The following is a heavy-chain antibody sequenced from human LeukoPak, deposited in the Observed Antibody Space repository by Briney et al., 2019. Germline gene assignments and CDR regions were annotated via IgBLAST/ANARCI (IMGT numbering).Heavy chain of an antibody. V-gene: IGHV3-23*01. D-gene: IGHD6-13*01. Sequence: GGSLRLSCAASGFTFGSSAMSWVRQTPGKGPEWISTFSRNGRDTYYADSVKGRFSIFRDISRNTLYLEMNSLRVEDTAVYYCAKGSIGSWYFFDYWGLGTLVTVSS. J-gene: IGHJ4*02. CDR2: FSRNGRDT. CDR3: AKGSIGSWYFFDY. CDR1: GFTFGSSA.